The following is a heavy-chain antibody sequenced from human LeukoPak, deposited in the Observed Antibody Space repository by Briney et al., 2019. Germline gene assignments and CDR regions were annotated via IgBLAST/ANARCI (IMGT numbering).Heavy chain of an antibody. CDR1: GYTFTGYD. D-gene: IGHD2-2*01. CDR2: MNPNSGNT. CDR3: ARGRRYCSSFDP. Sequence: GASVKVSCKASGYTFTGYDINWVRQATGQGLEWMGWMNPNSGNTGYAQKFQGRVTMTRNTSISTAYMELSSLRSEDTAVYYCARGRRYCSSFDPWGQGTLVTVSS. J-gene: IGHJ5*02. V-gene: IGHV1-8*01.